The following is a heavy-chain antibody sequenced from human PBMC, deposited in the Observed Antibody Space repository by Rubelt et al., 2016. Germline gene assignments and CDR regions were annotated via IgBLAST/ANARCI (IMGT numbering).Heavy chain of an antibody. J-gene: IGHJ3*02. Sequence: SLTCAVSGGSISSGGYAWSWIRQAPGKGLEWIGYIYYSGSTYYNPSLKSRVILSVDTSKNQFSLKLNSVTAADTALFYCARTIAGPLGVAFDIWGQGTMVTVTS. CDR2: IYYSGST. V-gene: IGHV4-30-4*07. CDR1: GGSISSGGYA. CDR3: ARTIAGPLGVAFDI. D-gene: IGHD1-14*01.